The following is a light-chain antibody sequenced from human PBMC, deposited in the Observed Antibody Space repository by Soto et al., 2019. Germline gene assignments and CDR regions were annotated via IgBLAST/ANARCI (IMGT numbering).Light chain of an antibody. CDR3: QQYRRSPRT. Sequence: EIVLTQSPGTLSLSPGERATLSCRASESISSTFLAWYQQRPGQAPRLLIFAASSRATGIPDRFGGSGSGTDFTLTISRLEPEDLAVYYCQQYRRSPRTFGQGTKVDIK. V-gene: IGKV3-20*01. CDR1: ESISSTF. J-gene: IGKJ1*01. CDR2: AAS.